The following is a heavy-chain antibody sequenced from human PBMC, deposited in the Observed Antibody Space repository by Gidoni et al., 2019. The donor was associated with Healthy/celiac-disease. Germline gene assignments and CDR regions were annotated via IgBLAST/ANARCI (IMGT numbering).Heavy chain of an antibody. J-gene: IGHJ4*02. CDR2: IWYDGSNK. D-gene: IGHD3-3*01. CDR1: GFTFSSYG. Sequence: QVQLVESGGGVVQPGRSLRLSCAASGFTFSSYGMHWVRQAPGKGLEWVAVIWYDGSNKYYADSVKGRFTISRDNSKNTLYLQMNSLRAEDTAVYYCARAEPDGGRYDFWSGYYYYFDYWGQGTLVTVSS. CDR3: ARAEPDGGRYDFWSGYYYYFDY. V-gene: IGHV3-33*01.